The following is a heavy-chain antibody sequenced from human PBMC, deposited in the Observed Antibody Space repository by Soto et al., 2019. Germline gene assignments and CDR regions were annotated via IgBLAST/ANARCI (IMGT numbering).Heavy chain of an antibody. Sequence: GRSLRLSCVPSGFTFDDYAMHWVRQAPGKGLEWVSGISWNSGSMGYADAVKGRFAISRDNAKNSLYLQMSSLRPEDTALYYCAKDLHPLRGTTAARDPPDYWGHGNLVTGSS. CDR3: AKDLHPLRGTTAARDPPDY. V-gene: IGHV3-9*01. CDR2: ISWNSGSM. D-gene: IGHD6-25*01. CDR1: GFTFDDYA. J-gene: IGHJ4*01.